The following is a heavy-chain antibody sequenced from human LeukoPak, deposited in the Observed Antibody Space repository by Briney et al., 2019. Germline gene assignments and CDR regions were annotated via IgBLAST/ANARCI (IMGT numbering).Heavy chain of an antibody. J-gene: IGHJ6*02. Sequence: ASVKVSCKASGGTFSSYAISWVRQAPGQGLEWMGRIIPILGIANYAQKFQGRVTITADKSTSTAYMELSSLRSEDTAVYYCATSPVVREYQLLDYYYYGMDVWGQGTAVTVSS. D-gene: IGHD2-2*01. CDR2: IIPILGIA. CDR1: GGTFSSYA. CDR3: ATSPVVREYQLLDYYYYGMDV. V-gene: IGHV1-69*04.